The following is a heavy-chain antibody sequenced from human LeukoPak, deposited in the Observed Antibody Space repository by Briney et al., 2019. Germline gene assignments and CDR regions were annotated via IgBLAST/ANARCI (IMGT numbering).Heavy chain of an antibody. CDR3: ARPSNDYYDSSGYYDY. CDR1: GYSFTSYW. CDR2: IYPGDSDT. D-gene: IGHD3-22*01. Sequence: GESLKISCKGSGYSFTSYWIGWVRQMPGKGLEWMGIIYPGDSDTRYSPSFQGQVTISADKSISTAYLQWSGLKASDTAMYYCARPSNDYYDSSGYYDYWGQGTLVTVSS. V-gene: IGHV5-51*01. J-gene: IGHJ4*02.